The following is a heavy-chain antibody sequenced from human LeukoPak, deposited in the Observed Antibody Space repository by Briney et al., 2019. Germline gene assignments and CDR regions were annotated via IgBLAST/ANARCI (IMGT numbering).Heavy chain of an antibody. D-gene: IGHD2-15*01. Sequence: ASVKVSCKASGYTFTSYYMHWVRQAPGQGLEWMGMINPSGGSTSYAQKFQGRVTMTRDTSTSTVYMELSKDTAVYYCARDFSCSGGSCYFSPGAFDIWGQGTMVTVSS. J-gene: IGHJ3*02. CDR2: INPSGGST. CDR3: ARDFSCSGGSCYFSPGAFDI. CDR1: GYTFTSYY. V-gene: IGHV1-46*01.